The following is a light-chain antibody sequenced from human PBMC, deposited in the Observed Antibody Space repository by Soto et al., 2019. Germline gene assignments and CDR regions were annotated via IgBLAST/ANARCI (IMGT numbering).Light chain of an antibody. Sequence: ETVMTQSPATLSVSPGEGATLSCRASQSVSSNLAWYQQRPGQTPRLLVYGASIRATGMSARFSGSGSGTEFTLTISSLQAEDFALYYCQQYNEWQHTFGGGTKVEIK. CDR3: QQYNEWQHT. V-gene: IGKV3-15*01. J-gene: IGKJ4*01. CDR1: QSVSSN. CDR2: GAS.